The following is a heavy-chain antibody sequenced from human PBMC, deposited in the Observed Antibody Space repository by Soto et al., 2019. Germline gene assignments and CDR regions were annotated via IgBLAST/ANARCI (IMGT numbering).Heavy chain of an antibody. CDR3: ARYYYDSSGQVYYFDY. V-gene: IGHV3-21*01. CDR1: GFTFSSYS. Sequence: GGSLRLSCAASGFTFSSYSMNWVRQAPGKGLEWVSSISSSSSYIYYADSVKGRFTISRDNAKNSLCLQMNSLRAEDTAVYYCARYYYDSSGQVYYFDYWGQGTLVTVSS. D-gene: IGHD3-22*01. J-gene: IGHJ4*02. CDR2: ISSSSSYI.